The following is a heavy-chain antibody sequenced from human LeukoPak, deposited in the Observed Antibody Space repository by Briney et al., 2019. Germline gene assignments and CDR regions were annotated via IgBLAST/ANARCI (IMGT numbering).Heavy chain of an antibody. Sequence: SETLSLTCTVSGGTISSYYWSWIRQPPGKGLEWIGYIYYSGSTNYNPSLKSRVTISVDTSKNQFSLKLSSVTAADTAVYYCARRGITGNLPFYPWGQGTLVAVSS. D-gene: IGHD1-20*01. V-gene: IGHV4-59*01. J-gene: IGHJ5*02. CDR2: IYYSGST. CDR3: ARRGITGNLPFYP. CDR1: GGTISSYY.